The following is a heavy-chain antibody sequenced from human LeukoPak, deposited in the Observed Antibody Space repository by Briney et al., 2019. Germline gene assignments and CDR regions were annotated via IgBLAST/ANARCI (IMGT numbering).Heavy chain of an antibody. V-gene: IGHV4-39*01. CDR3: ARWGPIVVVPAAIHYMDV. CDR1: GGSISSSSYY. Sequence: KSSETLSLTCTVSGGSISSSSYYWGWIRQPPGKGLEWIGSIYYSGSTYYNPSLKSRVTISVDTSKNQFSLKLSSVTAADTAVYYCARWGPIVVVPAAIHYMDVWGKGTTVTVSS. J-gene: IGHJ6*03. CDR2: IYYSGST. D-gene: IGHD2-2*02.